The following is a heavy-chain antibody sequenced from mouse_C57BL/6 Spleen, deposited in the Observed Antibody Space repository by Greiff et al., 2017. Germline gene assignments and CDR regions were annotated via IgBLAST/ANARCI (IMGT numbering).Heavy chain of an antibody. Sequence: VQLQQSGPVLVKPGASVKMSCKASGYTFTDYYMNWVKQSHGKSLEWIGVINPYNGGTSYNQKFKGKATLTVDKSSSTAYMELNSLTSEDSAVXYCARRGEQLGRIAYWGQGTMVTVSA. CDR3: ARRGEQLGRIAY. J-gene: IGHJ3*01. V-gene: IGHV1-19*01. CDR1: GYTFTDYY. CDR2: INPYNGGT. D-gene: IGHD4-1*02.